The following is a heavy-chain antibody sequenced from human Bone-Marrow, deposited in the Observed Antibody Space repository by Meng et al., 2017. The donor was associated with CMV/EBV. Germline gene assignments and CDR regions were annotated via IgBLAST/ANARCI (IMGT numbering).Heavy chain of an antibody. D-gene: IGHD3-9*01. V-gene: IGHV4-39*07. J-gene: IGHJ5*02. CDR1: DDSISRNSYY. CDR2: IYYSGST. CDR3: ARGVEKTYYDILTGYGAQNWFDP. Sequence: SETLSLTCTVSDDSISRNSYYWGWIRQPPGKGLEWIGSIYYSGSTSYNPSLKSRVTISVDMSKNQFSLKLSSVTAADTAMYYCARGVEKTYYDILTGYGAQNWFDPWGQGTLVPVSS.